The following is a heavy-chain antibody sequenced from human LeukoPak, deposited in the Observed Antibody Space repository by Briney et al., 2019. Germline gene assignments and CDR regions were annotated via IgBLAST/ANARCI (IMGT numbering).Heavy chain of an antibody. J-gene: IGHJ6*02. CDR3: ARVIYSNAYSHGMDV. Sequence: SETLSLTCTVSGGSISSSSYYWGWIRQPPGKGLEWIGSIYYSGSTYYNPSLKSRVTISVDTSKNQFSLKLSFVTAADTAVYYCARVIYSNAYSHGMDVWGQGTTVTVSS. CDR2: IYYSGST. D-gene: IGHD3-16*01. V-gene: IGHV4-39*01. CDR1: GGSISSSSYY.